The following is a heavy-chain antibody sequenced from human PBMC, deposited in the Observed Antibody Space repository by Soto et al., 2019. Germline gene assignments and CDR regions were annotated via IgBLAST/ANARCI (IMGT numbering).Heavy chain of an antibody. CDR1: GYTFTDYG. CDR3: ATRSPAFDY. J-gene: IGHJ4*02. CDR2: ISTYKGNT. Sequence: QVQLVQSGPEVKKPGASVKVSCKTSGYTFTDYGISWVRQAPGQGLEWMGWISTYKGNTNYAQKFQGRVTMTTDTPTHTAYMELRSLRSDDTAVYYCATRSPAFDYWGQGTLVTVSS. V-gene: IGHV1-18*01.